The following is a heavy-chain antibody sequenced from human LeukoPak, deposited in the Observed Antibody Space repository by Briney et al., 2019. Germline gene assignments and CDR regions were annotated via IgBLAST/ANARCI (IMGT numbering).Heavy chain of an antibody. Sequence: GGSLRLSCVGSGFTFSGNSMNWVRQAPGGGVEWVSHISASSTIIHYADSVKGRVTISRDNAKNSVFLQMNRLRVEDTAVYYCTTSRHSSSRYYNDYWGQGILVTVS. CDR2: ISASSTII. D-gene: IGHD6-13*01. CDR3: TTSRHSSSRYYNDY. CDR1: GFTFSGNS. J-gene: IGHJ4*02. V-gene: IGHV3-48*01.